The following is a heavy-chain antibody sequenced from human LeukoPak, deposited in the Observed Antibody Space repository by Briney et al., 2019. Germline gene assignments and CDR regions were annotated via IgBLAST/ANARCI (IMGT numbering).Heavy chain of an antibody. V-gene: IGHV1-58*01. J-gene: IGHJ2*01. CDR2: IVVGSGNT. CDR1: GFTFTSSA. CDR3: ARTPTVAGTPPYWYFDL. Sequence: SVKVSCKASGFTFTSSAVQWVRQARGQRLEWIGWIVVGSGNTNYAQKFQERVTITRDMSTSTAYMELSSLRSEDTAVYYCARTPTVAGTPPYWYFDLWGRGTLVTVSS. D-gene: IGHD6-19*01.